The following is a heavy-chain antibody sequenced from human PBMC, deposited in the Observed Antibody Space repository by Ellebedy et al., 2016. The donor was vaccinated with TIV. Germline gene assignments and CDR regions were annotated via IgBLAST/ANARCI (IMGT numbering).Heavy chain of an antibody. Sequence: ASVKVSCXASGYTFTSYYMHWVRQAPGQGLDWMGMINPSGGSTNYAPKFQGRVTMTRDTSTSTVYMELSSLRLEDTAVYYCVKGGGDYYGMDVWGQGTTVTVSS. CDR2: INPSGGST. V-gene: IGHV1-46*01. CDR3: VKGGGDYYGMDV. D-gene: IGHD2-21*01. J-gene: IGHJ6*02. CDR1: GYTFTSYY.